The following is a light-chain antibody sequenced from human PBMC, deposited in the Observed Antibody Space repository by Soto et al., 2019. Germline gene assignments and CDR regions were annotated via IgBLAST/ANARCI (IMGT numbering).Light chain of an antibody. CDR3: LHYNNGPR. CDR1: QTINNN. CDR2: GAS. J-gene: IGKJ1*01. V-gene: IGKV3-15*01. Sequence: VMTQSAVTLSVSPGKGATLSCRASQTINNNLAWYQQQPGQAPRLLIYGASRRATGVPARFSGSGSGTEFTLTISSLQSEDFAVYYCLHYNNGPRFGQGTKVDIK.